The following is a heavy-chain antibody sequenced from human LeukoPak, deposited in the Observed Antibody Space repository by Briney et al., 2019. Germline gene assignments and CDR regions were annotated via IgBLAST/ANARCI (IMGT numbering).Heavy chain of an antibody. Sequence: GGSLRLSCAASGFTFSSYGMHWVRQAPGKGLEWVAFIRYDGSNKYYADSVKGRFTISRDNSKNTLYLQMNSLRAEDTAVYYCAKMKVDYDTPDYWGQGTLVTVSS. D-gene: IGHD3-22*01. J-gene: IGHJ4*02. CDR3: AKMKVDYDTPDY. CDR2: IRYDGSNK. CDR1: GFTFSSYG. V-gene: IGHV3-30*02.